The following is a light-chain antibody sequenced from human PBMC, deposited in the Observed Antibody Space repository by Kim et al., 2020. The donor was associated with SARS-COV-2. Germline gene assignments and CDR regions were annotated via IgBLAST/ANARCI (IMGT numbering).Light chain of an antibody. CDR3: QQYNNWPRGT. CDR2: GAS. J-gene: IGKJ1*01. V-gene: IGKV3-15*01. Sequence: EIVMTQSPATLSVSPGERATLSCRASQSVSSNLAWYQQKPGQAPRLLIYGASTRATGIPARFSGSGSVTEFTLTISSLQSEDFAVYYCQQYNNWPRGTFGQGTKVDIK. CDR1: QSVSSN.